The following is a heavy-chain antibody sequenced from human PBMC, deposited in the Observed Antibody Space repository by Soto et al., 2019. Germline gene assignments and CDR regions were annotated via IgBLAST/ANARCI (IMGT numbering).Heavy chain of an antibody. D-gene: IGHD2-2*01. CDR1: GYSFTSYC. CDR3: ARLVVGSTADY. CDR2: IYPGDSDT. V-gene: IGHV5-51*01. J-gene: IGHJ4*02. Sequence: PGESLKISCKGSGYSFTSYCTGWVRQMPGKSLEWMAFIYPGDSDTRYSPSFQGQVTISADKSISTAYLQWSSLNASDTAMYYCARLVVGSTADYWGQGTLVTVSS.